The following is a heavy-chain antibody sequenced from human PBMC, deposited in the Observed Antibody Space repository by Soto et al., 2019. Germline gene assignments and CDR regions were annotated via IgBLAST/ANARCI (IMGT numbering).Heavy chain of an antibody. D-gene: IGHD2-21*02. Sequence: QVQLVQSGAAVKKPGSSVKVSCKAYGGTFSSYAISWVRQAPGQGLEWMGGLIPIYGTANYAQKFQGRVTMTPDESTSTADMELSSLRSEDTAVDYCWRDGGDSTKGWFDAWGQGTLVTVSS. CDR2: LIPIYGTA. CDR3: WRDGGDSTKGWFDA. V-gene: IGHV1-69*05. CDR1: GGTFSSYA. J-gene: IGHJ5*02.